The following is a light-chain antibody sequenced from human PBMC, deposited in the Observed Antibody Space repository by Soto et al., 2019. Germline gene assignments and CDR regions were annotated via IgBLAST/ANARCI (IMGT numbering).Light chain of an antibody. Sequence: EVLVTQSPATLSVPPGEGVTLSCRASQSVSTDLAWYQQKPGQAPRLLIYGASIRAIGVPDRFSGSGSGTDFTFTISSLQSEDSAIYYCQQYFRWPPWTFGQGTKVEV. J-gene: IGKJ1*01. CDR3: QQYFRWPPWT. CDR2: GAS. V-gene: IGKV3-15*01. CDR1: QSVSTD.